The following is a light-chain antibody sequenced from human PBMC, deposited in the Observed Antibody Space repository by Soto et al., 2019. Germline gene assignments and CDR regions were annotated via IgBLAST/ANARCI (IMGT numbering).Light chain of an antibody. CDR2: LGS. Sequence: EIVMTQSPLSLTVTPGEPASISCKSSQSLHHNNGNTLLDWYMQKPGQSPQLLIYLGSSRAPGVPDRFSGSGSGTDFTLRISAVEPDDSAIYDCIQGLQTPRTFGQGTKLEI. V-gene: IGKV2-28*01. J-gene: IGKJ1*01. CDR1: QSLHHNNGNTL. CDR3: IQGLQTPRT.